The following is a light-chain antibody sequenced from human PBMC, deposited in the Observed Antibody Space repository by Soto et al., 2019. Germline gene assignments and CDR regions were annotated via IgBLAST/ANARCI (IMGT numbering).Light chain of an antibody. CDR1: QSVSSD. CDR2: GAS. CDR3: QQYNNWPPIT. J-gene: IGKJ5*01. V-gene: IGKV3-15*01. Sequence: EIVMTQSPATLSVSPGERATLSCRASQSVSSDLAWYHQKPGQAPRLLIYGASTRATGIPARFSGSGSGTEFTLTINSLQSEDFAVYYCQQYNNWPPITFGQGTRLEIK.